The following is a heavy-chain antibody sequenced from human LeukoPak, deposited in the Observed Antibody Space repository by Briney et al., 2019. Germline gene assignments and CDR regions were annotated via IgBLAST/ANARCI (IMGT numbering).Heavy chain of an antibody. CDR2: ICYSGNT. CDR1: GGSISPYY. J-gene: IGHJ4*02. Sequence: SETLSLTCTVSGGSISPYYWSWIRQPPGKGLEWLGYICYSGNTDYNPSLKSRVAISVDTSKNQFSLKLSSVTAADTAVYYCARSTGSTMFIDYWGQGTLVTVSS. D-gene: IGHD3-10*02. CDR3: ARSTGSTMFIDY. V-gene: IGHV4-59*01.